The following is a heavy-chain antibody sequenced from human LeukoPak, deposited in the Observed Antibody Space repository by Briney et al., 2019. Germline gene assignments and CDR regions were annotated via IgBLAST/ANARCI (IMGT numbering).Heavy chain of an antibody. CDR3: AKLPRTRRLYGGSPRGAFDI. D-gene: IGHD4-23*01. J-gene: IGHJ3*02. CDR1: GFTFSSYG. CDR2: IRYDGSNK. Sequence: PGGSLRLSCAASGFTFSSYGMHWVRQAPGKGLEWVAFIRYDGSNKYYADSVKGRFTISRDNAKNSLYLQMNSLRAEDTALYYCAKLPRTRRLYGGSPRGAFDIWGQGTMVTVSS. V-gene: IGHV3-30*02.